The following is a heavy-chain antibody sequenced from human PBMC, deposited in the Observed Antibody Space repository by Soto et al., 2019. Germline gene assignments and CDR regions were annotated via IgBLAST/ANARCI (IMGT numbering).Heavy chain of an antibody. Sequence: QVQLVESGGGLVKPGGSLRLSCAASGFTFSDYSMSWIRQAPGKGLEWVSYISRSRSTIYYADSVKGRFTISRDNAKNSLSLQMNSLRAEDTAVYYCARCVLLWFGESWSVDYWGQGTLVTVSS. CDR3: ARCVLLWFGESWSVDY. D-gene: IGHD3-10*01. V-gene: IGHV3-11*01. J-gene: IGHJ4*02. CDR1: GFTFSDYS. CDR2: ISRSRSTI.